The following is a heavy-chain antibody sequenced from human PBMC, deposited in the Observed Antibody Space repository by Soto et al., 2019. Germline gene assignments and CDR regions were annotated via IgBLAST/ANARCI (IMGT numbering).Heavy chain of an antibody. D-gene: IGHD1-7*01. V-gene: IGHV1-8*01. CDR3: ARASWNYDWFDP. CDR2: MNPNSGNT. CDR1: GYTFTSYD. Sequence: ASVKVSCKASGYTFTSYDINWVRQATGQGLEWMGWMNPNSGNTGYAQKFQGRVTMTRNTSISTAYMELSSLRSEDTAVYYCARASWNYDWFDPWGQGTLVTVSP. J-gene: IGHJ5*02.